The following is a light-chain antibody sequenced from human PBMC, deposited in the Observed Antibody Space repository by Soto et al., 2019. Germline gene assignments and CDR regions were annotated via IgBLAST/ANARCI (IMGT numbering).Light chain of an antibody. V-gene: IGKV3-11*01. J-gene: IGKJ1*01. CDR3: QHYNTYPWT. CDR1: QSVSSY. CDR2: AAS. Sequence: IVLTQSPGTLSLSTGERATLSCRASQSVSSYLAWYQQKPGQAPRVLIYAASNRATGIPDRFSGSGSGTEFTLTISSLQPGDFATYYCQHYNTYPWTFGQGTMV.